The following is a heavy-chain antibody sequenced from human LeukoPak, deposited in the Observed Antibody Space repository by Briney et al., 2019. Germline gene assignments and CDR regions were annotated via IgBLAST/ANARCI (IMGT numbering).Heavy chain of an antibody. CDR1: GFTFSNYW. J-gene: IGHJ6*03. D-gene: IGHD2-15*01. CDR3: ARVLRYCSGGNCYSGGLGYMDV. CDR2: INSDGSRT. V-gene: IGHV3-74*01. Sequence: GGSLRLSCAASGFTFSNYWMHWVRQAPGKGLVWVSRINSDGSRTTYADSVKGRFTISRDNAKNSLYLQMNSLRAEDTAVYYCARVLRYCSGGNCYSGGLGYMDVWGQGTTVTISS.